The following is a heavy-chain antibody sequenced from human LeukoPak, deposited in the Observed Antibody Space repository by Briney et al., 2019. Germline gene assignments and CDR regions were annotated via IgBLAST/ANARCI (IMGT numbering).Heavy chain of an antibody. CDR2: IRYDGSNK. V-gene: IGHV3-30*02. CDR1: GFTFSSYG. D-gene: IGHD1-26*01. Sequence: GGSLRLSCAASGFTFSSYGMHWVRQAPGKGLDWVAFIRYDGSNKYYADSVKGRFTISRDNSKNTLYVQMNSLRAEDTAVYYCAKDRGWELKLFDYWGQGTLVTVSS. J-gene: IGHJ4*02. CDR3: AKDRGWELKLFDY.